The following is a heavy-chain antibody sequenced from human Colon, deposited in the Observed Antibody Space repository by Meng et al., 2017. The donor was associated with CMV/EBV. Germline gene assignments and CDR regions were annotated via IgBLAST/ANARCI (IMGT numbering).Heavy chain of an antibody. CDR3: AREYDFWSHSWGYYYYYGMDV. Sequence: SVKVSCKASGGTFSSYAISWVRQAPGQGLEWMGGIIPILGIANYAQKFQGRVMITADKSTSTAYMALSSLRSEDTAVYYCAREYDFWSHSWGYYYYYGMDVWGQGTTVTVSS. CDR1: GGTFSSYA. D-gene: IGHD3-3*01. J-gene: IGHJ6*02. V-gene: IGHV1-69*10. CDR2: IIPILGIA.